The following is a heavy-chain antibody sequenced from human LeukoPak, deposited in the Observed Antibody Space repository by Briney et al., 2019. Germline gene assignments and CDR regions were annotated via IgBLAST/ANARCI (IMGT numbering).Heavy chain of an antibody. J-gene: IGHJ3*02. CDR1: GFTFSSYA. CDR2: ISGSGGST. Sequence: GSLRLSCAAPGFTFSSYAMSWVRQAPGKGLEWVSAISGSGGSTYYADSVKGRFTISRDNSKNTLYLQMNSLRAEDTAVYYCAKDAGGYYDSSGYYYFGAFDIWGQGTMVTVSS. V-gene: IGHV3-23*01. D-gene: IGHD3-22*01. CDR3: AKDAGGYYDSSGYYYFGAFDI.